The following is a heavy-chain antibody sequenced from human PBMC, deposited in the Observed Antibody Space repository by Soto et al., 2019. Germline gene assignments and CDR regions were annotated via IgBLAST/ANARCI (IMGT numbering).Heavy chain of an antibody. CDR2: INDRGSI. CDR3: ARESHDILTGPPWVWYFDL. D-gene: IGHD3-9*01. V-gene: IGHV4-34*01. CDR1: GGSFSGYY. J-gene: IGHJ2*01. Sequence: QVQLQQWGAGPLRPLETLSLTCGVSGGSFSGYYWAWSRQSPGKGLEWIGEINDRGSINYNPSLKSRVSISVDTSKNHYSLTLRSVTAADTAVYYCARESHDILTGPPWVWYFDLWGRGTLVTVSS.